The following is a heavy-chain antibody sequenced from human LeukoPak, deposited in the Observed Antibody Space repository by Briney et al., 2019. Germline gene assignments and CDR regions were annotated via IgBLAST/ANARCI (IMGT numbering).Heavy chain of an antibody. CDR2: INRDERST. D-gene: IGHD6-19*01. CDR3: ARRGAVPGAFDY. V-gene: IGHV3-74*01. J-gene: IGHJ4*02. CDR1: GFPFTTYW. Sequence: GGPLRLSCAASGFPFTTYWMHWVRQAPGKGLVWVSRINRDERSTSYADSVKGRFTISRDNAKNTLFLQMSSLRAEDTAVYYCARRGAVPGAFDYWGQGTLVTVSS.